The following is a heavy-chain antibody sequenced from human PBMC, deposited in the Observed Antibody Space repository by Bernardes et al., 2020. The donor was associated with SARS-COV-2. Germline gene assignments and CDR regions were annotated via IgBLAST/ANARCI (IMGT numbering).Heavy chain of an antibody. D-gene: IGHD3-3*01. CDR1: GGSFTDYY. CDR2: IDHRGSA. V-gene: IGHV4-34*01. Sequence: AESLSLTCAVYGGSFTDYYWTWVRQPPGKALEWVGDIDHRGSANYNPSFKRRFTISLDKSKSQISLNLSSVTAADTAVYYCARGVVTAFGVLSKIPARGDPDPWGQGTPVTVSS. CDR3: ARGVVTAFGVLSKIPARGDPDP. J-gene: IGHJ5*02.